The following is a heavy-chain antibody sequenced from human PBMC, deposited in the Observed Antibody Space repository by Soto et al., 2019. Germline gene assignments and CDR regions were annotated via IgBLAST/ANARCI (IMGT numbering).Heavy chain of an antibody. Sequence: SETLSLTCTVSGGSITLYGWNWIRRPPGKGLEWIGYIYYSGSTNYNPSLKSRVTISVDTSKNQFSLKLSSVTAADTAVYYCARPTYNSGSPFDYWGQGTPVTVSS. CDR1: GGSITLYG. D-gene: IGHD1-20*01. V-gene: IGHV4-59*01. J-gene: IGHJ4*02. CDR2: IYYSGST. CDR3: ARPTYNSGSPFDY.